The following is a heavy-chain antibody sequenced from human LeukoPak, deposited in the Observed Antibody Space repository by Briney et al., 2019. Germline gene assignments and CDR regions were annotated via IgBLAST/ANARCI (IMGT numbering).Heavy chain of an antibody. CDR1: GFAFSRYL. J-gene: IGHJ6*03. Sequence: PGGSLRLSCAASGFAFSRYLMHWVRHAPGKGLVWVSRIQTDEKDTTYADSVKGRFTISRDNAKNTLYLQMDSLRVGEDTAVYYCARAAGNTYAMDVWGKGNTVTVSS. V-gene: IGHV3-74*03. CDR2: IQTDEKDT. D-gene: IGHD2/OR15-2a*01. CDR3: ARAAGNTYAMDV.